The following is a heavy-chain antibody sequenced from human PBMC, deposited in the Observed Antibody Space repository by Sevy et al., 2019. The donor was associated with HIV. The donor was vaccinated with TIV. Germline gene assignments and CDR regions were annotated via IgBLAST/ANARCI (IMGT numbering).Heavy chain of an antibody. J-gene: IGHJ4*02. CDR2: ISGAADRT. D-gene: IGHD3-22*01. Sequence: GGSLRLSCAASGFIFGNYAMNWVRQAPGKGLEWISSISGAADRTHYADSVKGRFTISSDSSKNTLYLQMTSLRVEDTAVYYCLKASDPVDYYDSARPLGYWGQGTLVTVSS. V-gene: IGHV3-23*01. CDR3: LKASDPVDYYDSARPLGY. CDR1: GFIFGNYA.